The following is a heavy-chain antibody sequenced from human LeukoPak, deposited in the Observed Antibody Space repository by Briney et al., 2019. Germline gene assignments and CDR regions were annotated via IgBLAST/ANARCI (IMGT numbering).Heavy chain of an antibody. CDR3: ARDGTAAGLYFDL. J-gene: IGHJ4*01. V-gene: IGHV3-7*01. CDR1: GFTFTDYW. CDR2: IRQDGSEK. Sequence: PGGSLRLSCEVSGFTFTDYWMNWVRQAPGKGPEWVASIRQDGSEKTYVDSVKGRLTISRDNTKNSSSLQLNGLRAEDTAVYYCARDGTAAGLYFDLWGQGTLVTVSS. D-gene: IGHD6-13*01.